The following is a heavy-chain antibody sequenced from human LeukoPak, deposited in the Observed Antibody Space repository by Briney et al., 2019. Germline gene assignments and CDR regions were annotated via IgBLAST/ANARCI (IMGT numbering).Heavy chain of an antibody. CDR1: GFTFSSSA. V-gene: IGHV3-30*04. Sequence: GKSLRLSCAASGFTFSSSAIHWVRQAPGKGLEWVAVISYDGRDIQYADSVKGRFTISRDNSENTLYVQMNSLRPEDAAIYYCTRDSPGSIDYWGQGTLVTVSS. CDR3: TRDSPGSIDY. CDR2: ISYDGRDI. J-gene: IGHJ4*02.